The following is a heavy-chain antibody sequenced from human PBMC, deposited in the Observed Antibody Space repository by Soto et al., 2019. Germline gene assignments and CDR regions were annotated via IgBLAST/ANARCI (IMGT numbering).Heavy chain of an antibody. CDR1: GFTFSSYA. Sequence: EVQLLESGGGLVQPGGSLRLSCAASGFTFSSYAMSWVRQPPGKGLEWVSAISGSGGSTYYADSVKGRFTISRDNSKNTLYLQMNSLRAEDTAVYYCAKVAGYSSGWTRRDAFDIWGQGTMVTVSS. CDR2: ISGSGGST. D-gene: IGHD6-19*01. CDR3: AKVAGYSSGWTRRDAFDI. V-gene: IGHV3-23*01. J-gene: IGHJ3*02.